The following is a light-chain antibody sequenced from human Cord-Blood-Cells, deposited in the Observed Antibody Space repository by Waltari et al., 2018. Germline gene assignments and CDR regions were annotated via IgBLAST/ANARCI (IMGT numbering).Light chain of an antibody. Sequence: QSALTQPASVSGSPGQPITISCTGTRSDVGRYNLVSWYQQLPGKAPKLMIYEGSKRPSGVSNRFSGSKSGNTASLTISGLQAEDEADYYCCSYAGSSTWVFGGGTKLTVL. CDR2: EGS. CDR1: RSDVGRYNL. V-gene: IGLV2-23*01. CDR3: CSYAGSSTWV. J-gene: IGLJ3*02.